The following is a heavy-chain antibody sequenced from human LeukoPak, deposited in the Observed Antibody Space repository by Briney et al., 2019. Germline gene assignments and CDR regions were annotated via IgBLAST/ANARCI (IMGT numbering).Heavy chain of an antibody. D-gene: IGHD3-10*01. J-gene: IGHJ4*02. CDR3: AREDTMVRLDY. Sequence: TFDDYGMSWVRQAPGKGLEWIGYIYYSGSTYYNPSLKSRVTISVDTSKNQFSLKLSSVTAADMAVYYCAREDTMVRLDYWGQGTLVTVSS. CDR2: IYYSGST. V-gene: IGHV4-30-4*08. CDR1: TFDDYG.